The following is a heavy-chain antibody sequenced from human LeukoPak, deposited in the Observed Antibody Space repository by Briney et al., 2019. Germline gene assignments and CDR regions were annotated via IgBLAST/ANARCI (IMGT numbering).Heavy chain of an antibody. J-gene: IGHJ4*03. CDR2: INSSSSYI. D-gene: IGHD2-2*01. CDR1: GFTFSSYS. CDR3: ARAPYCSSPRFQNEC. V-gene: IGHV3-21*01. Sequence: GGSLRLSCAASGFTFSSYSMNWVRQAPGKGLEWVSSINSSSSYIYYAAPEKRRSTISSDNANNLLHMQMNSLRPEAAAVYYCARAPYCSSPRFQNECWGQGTLGNLS.